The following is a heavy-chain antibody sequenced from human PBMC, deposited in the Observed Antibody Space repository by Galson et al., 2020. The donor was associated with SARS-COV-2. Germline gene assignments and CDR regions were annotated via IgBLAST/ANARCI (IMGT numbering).Heavy chain of an antibody. D-gene: IGHD3-3*01. V-gene: IGHV4-39*07. J-gene: IGHJ6*03. CDR3: ARGVGGFLEWFHYMDV. CDR1: GGSISSSSYY. CDR2: IYYSGST. Sequence: SETLSLTCTDSGGSISSSSYYWGWIRQPPGKGLEWIGSIYYSGSTYYNPSLKSRVTISVDTSKNQFSLKLSSVTAADTAVYYCARGVGGFLEWFHYMDVWGKGTTVTVSS.